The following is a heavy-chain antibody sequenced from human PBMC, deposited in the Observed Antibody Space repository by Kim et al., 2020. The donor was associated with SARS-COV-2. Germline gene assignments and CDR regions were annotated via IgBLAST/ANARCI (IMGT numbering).Heavy chain of an antibody. D-gene: IGHD4-17*01. CDR3: ARRYDYGDHGPTNWFDP. V-gene: IGHV3-48*02. Sequence: KGRFTISRDNAKISLYLQMNSLRDEDTSVYYCARRYDYGDHGPTNWFDPWGQGTLVTVSS. J-gene: IGHJ5*02.